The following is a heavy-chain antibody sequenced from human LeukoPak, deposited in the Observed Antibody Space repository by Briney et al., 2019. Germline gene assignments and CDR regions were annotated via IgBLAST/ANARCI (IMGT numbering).Heavy chain of an antibody. CDR3: ARDLGRTVTTFWFDP. CDR2: IDNSSSTI. V-gene: IGHV3-48*04. CDR1: GFTFRSYS. D-gene: IGHD4-17*01. Sequence: PGGSLRLSCAASGFTFRSYSMNWVRQAPGKGLEWVSYIDNSSSTIYYADSVKGRFTISRDNADNSLYLQMNSLRAEDTAVYYCARDLGRTVTTFWFDPWGQGTLVTVSS. J-gene: IGHJ5*02.